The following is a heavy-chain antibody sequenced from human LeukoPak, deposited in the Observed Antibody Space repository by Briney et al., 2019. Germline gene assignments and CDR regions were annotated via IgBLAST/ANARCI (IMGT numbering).Heavy chain of an antibody. V-gene: IGHV3-23*01. D-gene: IGHD1-26*01. CDR1: GFTFSSYA. CDR2: LSGSGNNT. Sequence: GGSLRLSCAASGFTFSSYAMRWVRQAPGKGLEWVSALSGSGNNTYYADSVKGRFTISRDNSKNTLYLQMNSLRVEDTAVYYCARDLYSGSYYDFDYWGQGTLVTVSS. J-gene: IGHJ4*02. CDR3: ARDLYSGSYYDFDY.